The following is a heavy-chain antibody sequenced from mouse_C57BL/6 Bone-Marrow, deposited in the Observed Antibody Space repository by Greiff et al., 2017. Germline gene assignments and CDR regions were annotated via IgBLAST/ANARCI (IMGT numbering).Heavy chain of an antibody. CDR1: GFTFSSYA. Sequence: EVQLVESGGGLVKPGGSLKLSCAASGFTFSSYAMSWVRQTPEKRLEWVATISDGGSYTYYPDNVKGRFTISRDNAKNNLYLQMSHLKSEDTAMYYCARDLDEYAFYFDYWGQGTTLTVSS. D-gene: IGHD2-10*02. CDR3: ARDLDEYAFYFDY. CDR2: ISDGGSYT. V-gene: IGHV5-4*01. J-gene: IGHJ2*01.